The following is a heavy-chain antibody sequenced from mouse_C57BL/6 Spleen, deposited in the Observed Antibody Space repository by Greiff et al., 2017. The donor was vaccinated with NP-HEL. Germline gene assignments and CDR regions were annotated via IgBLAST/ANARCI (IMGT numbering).Heavy chain of an antibody. J-gene: IGHJ4*01. CDR3: ARAYYDYDEAYYYAMDY. CDR1: GFTFSDYG. CDR2: ISSGSSTI. D-gene: IGHD2-4*01. V-gene: IGHV5-17*01. Sequence: EVQLVESGGGLVKPGGSLKLSCAASGFTFSDYGMHWVRQAPEKGLEWVAYISSGSSTIYYADTVKGRFTISRDNAKNTLFLQMTSLRSEDTAMYYCARAYYDYDEAYYYAMDYWGQGTSVTVSS.